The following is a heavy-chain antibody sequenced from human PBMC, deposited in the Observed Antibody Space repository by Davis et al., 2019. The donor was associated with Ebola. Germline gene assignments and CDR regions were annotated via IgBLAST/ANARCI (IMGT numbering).Heavy chain of an antibody. J-gene: IGHJ4*02. CDR1: GGFVSSGGYS. CDR3: ARICDYYGSGSYYAEVGFDY. D-gene: IGHD3-10*01. V-gene: IGHV4-61*08. Sequence: SETLSLTCAVSGGFVSSGGYSWNWIRQPPGKGLEWIGYYYYTGSTYYNPSLKSRVSISVETSKNQFSLKRSSVTAADTAVYYCARICDYYGSGSYYAEVGFDYWGQGTLVTVSS. CDR2: YYYTGST.